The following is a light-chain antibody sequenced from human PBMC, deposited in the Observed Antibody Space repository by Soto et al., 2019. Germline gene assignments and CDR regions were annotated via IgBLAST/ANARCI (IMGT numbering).Light chain of an antibody. CDR1: QSVSSY. J-gene: IGKJ5*01. CDR3: QQYGPSLIT. V-gene: IGKV3-11*01. CDR2: DAS. Sequence: EIVLTQSPATLSLSPGERATLSCRASQSVSSYLAWYQQKPGQAPRLLIYDASTRAPGIPDRFSGSGSGTDFTLTISRLQPEDYALYYCQQYGPSLITFGQGTRLEIK.